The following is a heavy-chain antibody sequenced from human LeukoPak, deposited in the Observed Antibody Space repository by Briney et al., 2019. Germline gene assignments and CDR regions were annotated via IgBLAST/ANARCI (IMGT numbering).Heavy chain of an antibody. J-gene: IGHJ4*02. CDR1: GGSISSYY. Sequence: SETLSLTCTVSGGSISSYYWNWIRQPPGKGLEWIGYIYYGGSTNYNPSLKSRVTISVDTSKNQFSLKLSSVTAADTAVYYCARVLRYSYGFDYWGQGTLVTVSS. V-gene: IGHV4-59*01. D-gene: IGHD5-18*01. CDR3: ARVLRYSYGFDY. CDR2: IYYGGST.